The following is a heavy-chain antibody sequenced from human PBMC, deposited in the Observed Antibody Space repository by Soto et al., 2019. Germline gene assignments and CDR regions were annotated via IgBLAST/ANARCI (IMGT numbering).Heavy chain of an antibody. CDR1: GFTFRSYA. CDR3: AKDQLGIPRLGYFDL. D-gene: IGHD7-27*01. Sequence: EVQLLEAGGGLVQPGGSLRLSCAASGFTFRSYAMSCVRQAPGKGLEWVSAISGSGGSTYYADSVKGRFTISRDNSKHRLYLQMNSLRAEDTAVYYCAKDQLGIPRLGYFDLWGRGTLVTVSS. CDR2: ISGSGGST. J-gene: IGHJ2*01. V-gene: IGHV3-23*01.